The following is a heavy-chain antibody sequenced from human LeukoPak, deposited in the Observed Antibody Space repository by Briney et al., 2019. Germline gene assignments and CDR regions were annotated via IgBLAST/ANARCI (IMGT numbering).Heavy chain of an antibody. J-gene: IGHJ6*03. Sequence: PSETLSLTCSVSTYSISSGYYWGWIRQPPGKGLEWIGSIYHSGSTYYNPSLKSRVTISVDTSKNQFSLKLSSVTAADTAVYYCARNAELYYYYMDVWGKGTTVTVSS. CDR2: IYHSGST. D-gene: IGHD1-7*01. V-gene: IGHV4-38-2*02. CDR1: TYSISSGYY. CDR3: ARNAELYYYYMDV.